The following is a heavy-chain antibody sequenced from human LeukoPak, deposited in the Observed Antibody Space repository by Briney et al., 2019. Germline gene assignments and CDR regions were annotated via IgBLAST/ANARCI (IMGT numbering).Heavy chain of an antibody. CDR1: GYTFTSYG. J-gene: IGHJ4*02. D-gene: IGHD2-2*01. CDR2: ISAYNGNT. V-gene: IGHV1-18*01. Sequence: EASVKVSCKASGYTFTSYGISWVRQGPGQGLEWVGWISAYNGNTNYAQKLQGRVTMTTDTSTSTAYMELRSLRSDDTAVYYCARVLPTYCSSTSCSGGGVDYWGQGTLVTVSS. CDR3: ARVLPTYCSSTSCSGGGVDY.